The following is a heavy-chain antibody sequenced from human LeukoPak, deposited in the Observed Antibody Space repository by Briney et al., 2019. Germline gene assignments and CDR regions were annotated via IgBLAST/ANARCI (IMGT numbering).Heavy chain of an antibody. CDR1: GFTFSGYE. V-gene: IGHV3-48*03. CDR2: ISSSGCPI. J-gene: IGHJ4*02. Sequence: GGSLRLSCAASGFTFSGYEMNWVRQAPGKGLQWVSYISSSGCPINYADSVKGRFTISRDNAKNSLFLQMNSLRAEDTAVYYCTRGSSGSFDFWGQGTLVTVSS. CDR3: TRGSSGSFDF. D-gene: IGHD3-10*01.